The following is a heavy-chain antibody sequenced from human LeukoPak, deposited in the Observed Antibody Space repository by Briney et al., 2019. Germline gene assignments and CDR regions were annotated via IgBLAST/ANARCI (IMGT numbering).Heavy chain of an antibody. V-gene: IGHV4-30-2*01. D-gene: IGHD3-22*01. CDR3: ARVSYDSNFDY. CDR1: GGSISSGGYS. Sequence: SQTLSLTCAVSGGSISSGGYSWSWIRQPPGKGLEWIGYIYHSGSTYYNPSLKSRVTILVDRSKNQFSLKLSSVTAADTAVYYCARVSYDSNFDYWGQGTLVTVSS. J-gene: IGHJ4*02. CDR2: IYHSGST.